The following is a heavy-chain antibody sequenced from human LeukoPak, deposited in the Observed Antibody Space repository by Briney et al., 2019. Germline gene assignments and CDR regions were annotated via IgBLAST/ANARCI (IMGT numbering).Heavy chain of an antibody. D-gene: IGHD3-16*01. CDR2: IYSSGST. J-gene: IGHJ4*02. Sequence: GGSLRLSCAASGLTVSSNYMGWVRQAPGKGLEWVSVIYSSGSTYYADSVKGRFTISRDNSKNTLYLQMNSLRVEDTAVYYCARWGSLNVDYWGQGTLVTVSS. CDR1: GLTVSSNY. CDR3: ARWGSLNVDY. V-gene: IGHV3-66*01.